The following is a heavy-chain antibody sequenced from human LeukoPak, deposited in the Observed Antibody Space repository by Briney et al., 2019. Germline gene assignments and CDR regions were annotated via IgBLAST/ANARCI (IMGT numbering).Heavy chain of an antibody. Sequence: KSGGSLRLSCAASGFTFSNAWMSWVRQAPGKGLEWVGRIKSKTDGGTTDYAAPVKGRFTISRDDSKNTLYLQMNSLKTEDTAVYYCTTDRGQWRPFDYWGQGTLVTVSS. CDR2: IKSKTDGGTT. D-gene: IGHD6-19*01. J-gene: IGHJ4*02. CDR1: GFTFSNAW. V-gene: IGHV3-15*01. CDR3: TTDRGQWRPFDY.